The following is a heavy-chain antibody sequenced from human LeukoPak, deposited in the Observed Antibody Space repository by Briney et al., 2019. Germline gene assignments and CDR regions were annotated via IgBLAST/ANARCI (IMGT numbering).Heavy chain of an antibody. CDR1: GFTFSPSR. V-gene: IGHV3-74*01. CDR2: INGDGSAT. Sequence: PGGSLRLSCAASGFTFSPSRMFWVRQAPGKGLVWVSYINGDGSATTYADSVKGRFTISRDNAKNTLYLQMNSLRAEDTAVYYCARANGQLWTTPDYWGQGTLVTISS. CDR3: ARANGQLWTTPDY. J-gene: IGHJ4*02. D-gene: IGHD5-18*01.